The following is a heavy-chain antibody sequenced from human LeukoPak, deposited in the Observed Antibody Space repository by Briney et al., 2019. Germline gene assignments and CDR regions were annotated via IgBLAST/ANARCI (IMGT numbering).Heavy chain of an antibody. CDR2: ITWDATDS. Sequence: GGSLRLSCTASGFKFADAPMHWVRQPPGKGLEWIALITWDATDSYYADSVKGRFTISRDDSRNTLYLQMNSLRSEDTALYYCAKDVSFRRGHNFDASDIWGLGTMVTVSS. CDR3: AKDVSFRRGHNFDASDI. D-gene: IGHD5-24*01. CDR1: GFKFADAP. J-gene: IGHJ3*02. V-gene: IGHV3-43*01.